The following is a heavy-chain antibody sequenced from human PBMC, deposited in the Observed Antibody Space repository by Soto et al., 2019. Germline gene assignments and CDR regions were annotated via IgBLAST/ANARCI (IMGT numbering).Heavy chain of an antibody. V-gene: IGHV3-21*01. J-gene: IGHJ4*01. CDR2: ISSSSTYI. CDR3: VRDRLSCSSTSCYFDY. CDR1: GFSFSSFR. D-gene: IGHD2-2*01. Sequence: GGCLGLACAASGFSFSSFRVNLVLQAPGRGLEWVSSISSSSTYIYYADSVRGRFTISRDNAKNSLFLQLNSLRAEDTAVYYCVRDRLSCSSTSCYFDYWGQGTLVTVSS.